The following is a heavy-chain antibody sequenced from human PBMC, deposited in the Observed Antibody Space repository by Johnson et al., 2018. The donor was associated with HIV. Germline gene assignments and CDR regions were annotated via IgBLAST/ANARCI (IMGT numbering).Heavy chain of an antibody. CDR2: IKQDGSEK. D-gene: IGHD4-11*01. J-gene: IGHJ3*02. Sequence: VQLVESGGGLVQPGGSLRLSCAASGFTFSSYWMSWVRQAPGKGLEWVANIKQDGSEKYYVDSVKGRFTISRDNAKNSLYLQMNSLRAEDTAMYYCARAVTVVFYDAFDIWGQGTMVTVSS. V-gene: IGHV3-7*05. CDR1: GFTFSSYW. CDR3: ARAVTVVFYDAFDI.